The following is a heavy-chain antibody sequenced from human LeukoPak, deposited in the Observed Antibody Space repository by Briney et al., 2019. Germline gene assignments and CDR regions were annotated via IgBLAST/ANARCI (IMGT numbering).Heavy chain of an antibody. CDR3: ARDHSPVYDFWSGYSNYYYGMDV. CDR1: GFTFSSYS. CDR2: ISCSSSYI. V-gene: IGHV3-21*01. D-gene: IGHD3-3*01. Sequence: PGGSLRLSCAASGFTFSSYSMNWVRQAPGKGLEWVSSISCSSSYIYYADSVKGRFTNSRDNAKNSLYLQMNSLRAEDTAVYYCARDHSPVYDFWSGYSNYYYGMDVWGQGTTVTVSS. J-gene: IGHJ6*02.